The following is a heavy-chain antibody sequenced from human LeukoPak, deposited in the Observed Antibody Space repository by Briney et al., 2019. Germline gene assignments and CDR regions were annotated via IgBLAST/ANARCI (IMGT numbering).Heavy chain of an antibody. Sequence: PGRSLRLSCAASGFTFSSYEMNWVRQAPGKGLEWVSYISSSGYTIYYADSVKGRFTISRDNTENSLYLQMNSLRAEDTAVYYCARDGHDYVDYFFDYWGQGTLVTVSS. CDR2: ISSSGYTI. CDR1: GFTFSSYE. CDR3: ARDGHDYVDYFFDY. D-gene: IGHD4-17*01. V-gene: IGHV3-48*03. J-gene: IGHJ4*02.